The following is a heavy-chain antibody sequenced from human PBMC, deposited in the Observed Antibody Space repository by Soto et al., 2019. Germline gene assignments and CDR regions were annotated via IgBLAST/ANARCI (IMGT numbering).Heavy chain of an antibody. Sequence: SETLSLTCTVSGGSISSSSYYWGWIRQPPGKGLEWIGSIYYSGSTYYNPSLKSRVTISVDTSKNQFSLKLSSVTAADTAVYYCARHTYYDILTGHPGFYYFDYWGQGTLVTVSS. CDR2: IYYSGST. CDR1: GGSISSSSYY. D-gene: IGHD3-9*01. J-gene: IGHJ4*02. CDR3: ARHTYYDILTGHPGFYYFDY. V-gene: IGHV4-39*01.